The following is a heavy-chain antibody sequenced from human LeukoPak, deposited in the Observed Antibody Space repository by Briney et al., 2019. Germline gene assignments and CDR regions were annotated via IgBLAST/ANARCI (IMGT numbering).Heavy chain of an antibody. V-gene: IGHV3-7*01. Sequence: PGGSLRLSCAASGFTFSSYWMSWVRQAPGKGLEWVANIKQDGSEKYYVDSVKGRFTISRDNAKNSPYLQMNSLRAEDTAVYYCASTPGPWDSSSWLYYYYYYMDVWGKGTTVTISS. J-gene: IGHJ6*03. CDR1: GFTFSSYW. CDR2: IKQDGSEK. D-gene: IGHD6-13*01. CDR3: ASTPGPWDSSSWLYYYYYYMDV.